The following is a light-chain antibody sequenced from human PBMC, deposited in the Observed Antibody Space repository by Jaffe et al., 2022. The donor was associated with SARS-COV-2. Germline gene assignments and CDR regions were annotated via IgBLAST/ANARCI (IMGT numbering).Light chain of an antibody. Sequence: EIVLTQSPATLSLSPGERATLSCRASQSVSSYLAWYQKKPGQAPRLLIYDASNRATGIPARFSGSGSGTDFTLTISSLEPEDFAVYYCQQCSKWPLFTFGPGTKVDVK. CDR2: DAS. J-gene: IGKJ3*01. CDR1: QSVSSY. CDR3: QQCSKWPLFT. V-gene: IGKV3-11*01.